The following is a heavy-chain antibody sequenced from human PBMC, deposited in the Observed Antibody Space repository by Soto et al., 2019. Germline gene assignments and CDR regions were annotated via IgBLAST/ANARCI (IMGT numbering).Heavy chain of an antibody. V-gene: IGHV4-31*03. CDR2: IYYSGST. J-gene: IGHJ6*03. CDR3: ARVGPYDYIWGSYRSGSRYYYYMDV. Sequence: PSETLSLTCTVSGGSISSGGYYWSWIRQHPGKGLEWIGYIYYSGSTYYNPSLKSRVTISVDTSKNQFSLKLSSVTAADTAVYYCARVGPYDYIWGSYRSGSRYYYYMDVWGKGTTVTSP. CDR1: GGSISSGGYY. D-gene: IGHD3-16*02.